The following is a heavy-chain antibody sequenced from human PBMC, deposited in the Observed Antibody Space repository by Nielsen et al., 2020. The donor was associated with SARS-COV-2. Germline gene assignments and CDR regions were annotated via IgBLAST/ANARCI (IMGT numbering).Heavy chain of an antibody. J-gene: IGHJ6*02. V-gene: IGHV3-21*01. CDR2: ISGRSSYI. D-gene: IGHD2-8*01. CDR3: ARELMNHYDMDV. CDR1: GLTFSDYT. Sequence: GVLKISCAASGLTFSDYTMNWVRQAPGKGLEWVSSISGRSSYIYYADSLKGRFTISRDNAQNSVYLQMNSLRAEDTALYYCARELMNHYDMDVWGQGTAVTVSS.